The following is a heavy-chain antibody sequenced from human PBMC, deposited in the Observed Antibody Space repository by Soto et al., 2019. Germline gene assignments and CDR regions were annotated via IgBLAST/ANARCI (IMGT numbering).Heavy chain of an antibody. Sequence: PGGSLRLSCAASGFTFSSYEMNWVRQAPGKGLEWVSYVSSSGSTIYYADSVKGRFTISRDNAKNSRYLQMNSLRAEDTAVYYCATQYSGYVNDAFDIWGQGTMVTVSS. CDR2: VSSSGSTI. D-gene: IGHD5-12*01. J-gene: IGHJ3*02. V-gene: IGHV3-48*03. CDR3: ATQYSGYVNDAFDI. CDR1: GFTFSSYE.